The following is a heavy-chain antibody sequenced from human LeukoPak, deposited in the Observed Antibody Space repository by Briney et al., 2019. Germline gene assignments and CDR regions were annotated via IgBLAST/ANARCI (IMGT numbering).Heavy chain of an antibody. V-gene: IGHV1-2*02. Sequence: ASVKVSCKASGYTFTDYYMHWVRQAPGQGLEWVGWINPNSGGTNYAQKFQGRVTMTRDTSISTAYMELSRLRSDDTAVYYCARDYYDSGGYEDYWGQGTLVTVSS. D-gene: IGHD3-22*01. CDR1: GYTFTDYY. J-gene: IGHJ4*02. CDR2: INPNSGGT. CDR3: ARDYYDSGGYEDY.